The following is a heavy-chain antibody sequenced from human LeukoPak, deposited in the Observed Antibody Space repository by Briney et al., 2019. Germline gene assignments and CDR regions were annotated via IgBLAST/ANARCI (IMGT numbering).Heavy chain of an antibody. J-gene: IGHJ4*02. Sequence: SVKVSCKASGGTFSSYSISWVRQAPGQGLEWMGRIIPILGIANYAQKFQGRVTITADKSTYTAYMELSSLRSEDTAVYYCARDYYDSSGFMGYWGQGTLVTVSS. D-gene: IGHD3-22*01. V-gene: IGHV1-69*04. CDR3: ARDYYDSSGFMGY. CDR2: IIPILGIA. CDR1: GGTFSSYS.